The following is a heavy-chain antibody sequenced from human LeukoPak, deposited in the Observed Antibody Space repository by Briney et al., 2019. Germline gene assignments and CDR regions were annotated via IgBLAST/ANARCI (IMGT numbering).Heavy chain of an antibody. CDR2: IYHSGST. D-gene: IGHD6-13*01. Sequence: SETLSLTCAVSGGSISSGGYSWSWIRQPPGKGLEWIGYIYHSGSTYYNPSLKSRVTISVDRSKNQFSLKLSSVTAADTAVYHCARGGAAADWYYYGMDVWGQGTTVTVSS. V-gene: IGHV4-30-2*01. CDR1: GGSISSGGYS. CDR3: ARGGAAADWYYYGMDV. J-gene: IGHJ6*02.